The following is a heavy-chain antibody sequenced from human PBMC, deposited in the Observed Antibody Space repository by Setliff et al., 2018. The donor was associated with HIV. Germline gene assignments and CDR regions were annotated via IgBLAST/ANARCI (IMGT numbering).Heavy chain of an antibody. Sequence: SETLSLTCTVSGGSISSHYWSWIRQPPGKGLEWIGYIYYSGSTNYNPSLKSRITISVDTSKSKFSLTLRSVTAADTAVYYCARLPPYCGGYVWGTYRSQYYFDNWGQGTLVTVSS. CDR1: GGSISSHY. D-gene: IGHD3-16*02. CDR2: IYYSGST. J-gene: IGHJ4*02. CDR3: ARLPPYCGGYVWGTYRSQYYFDN. V-gene: IGHV4-59*08.